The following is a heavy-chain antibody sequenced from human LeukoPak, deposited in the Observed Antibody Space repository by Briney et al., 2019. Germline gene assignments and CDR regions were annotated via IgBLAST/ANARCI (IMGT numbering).Heavy chain of an antibody. J-gene: IGHJ6*03. Sequence: GGSLRLSCAASGFTFSSYTFSTYAMSWVRQAPGNGLEWVSAVSGSGVSTYYADSVKGRFTISRDNSKNTLYLQMNGLRAEDTAVYYCAKGVEDSGIYYYYYMDVWGKGTTVTVSS. CDR2: VSGSGVST. CDR1: GFTFSSYTFSTYA. CDR3: AKGVEDSGIYYYYYMDV. D-gene: IGHD2-15*01. V-gene: IGHV3-23*01.